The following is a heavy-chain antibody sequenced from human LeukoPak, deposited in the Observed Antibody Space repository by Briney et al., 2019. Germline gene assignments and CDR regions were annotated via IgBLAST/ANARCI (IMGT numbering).Heavy chain of an antibody. CDR3: ARRDYYYYYMDV. CDR1: GGSISSSSDF. CDR2: ILYSGNT. J-gene: IGHJ6*03. Sequence: SGTLSLTCTVSGGSISSSSDFWGWVRQPPGKGLEWIGSILYSGNTYYNPSLKSRVTISVDTSKNQFSLKLSSVTAADTAVYYCARRDYYYYYMDVWGKGTTATVPS. V-gene: IGHV4-39*01.